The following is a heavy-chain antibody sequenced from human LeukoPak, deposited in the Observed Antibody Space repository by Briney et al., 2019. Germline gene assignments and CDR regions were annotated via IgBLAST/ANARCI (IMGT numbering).Heavy chain of an antibody. CDR1: GFTFSSYA. J-gene: IGHJ4*02. D-gene: IGHD3-16*01. V-gene: IGHV3-30-3*01. CDR3: ARDMIDY. CDR2: ISYDGSNK. Sequence: GGSLRLSCVASGFTFSSYAMHWVRQAPGKGLEWVAVISYDGSNKYYADSVKGRFTISRDNSKNTLYLQMNSLRAEDTAVYYCARDMIDYWGQGTLVTVSS.